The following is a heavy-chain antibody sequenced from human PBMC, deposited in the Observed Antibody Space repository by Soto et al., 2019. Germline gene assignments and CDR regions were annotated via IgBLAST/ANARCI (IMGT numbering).Heavy chain of an antibody. CDR2: VTHSGST. CDR1: GESFSGYY. D-gene: IGHD2-21*01. V-gene: IGHV4-34*01. CDR3: AGASPLFCYSISIEGPRSGMDF. J-gene: IGHJ6*02. Sequence: SETLSLTCAVYGESFSGYYWSWVRQPPGKGLEWIAEVTHSGSTNYNPSLKSRVTISLDTSKNYFSLNLSSVTAAVTAVYYCAGASPLFCYSISIEGPRSGMDFWGQGTMVTVSS.